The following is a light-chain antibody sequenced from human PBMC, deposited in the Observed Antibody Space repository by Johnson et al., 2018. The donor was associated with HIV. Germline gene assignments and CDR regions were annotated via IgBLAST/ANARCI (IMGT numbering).Light chain of an antibody. CDR1: SSNIGNNY. CDR3: STWDSSLSAPYV. J-gene: IGLJ1*01. Sequence: QSVLTQPPSVSAAPGQKVTISCSGSSSNIGNNYVSWYQQLPGTAPKLLIYDNNKRPSGIPDRFSGSKSGTSATLGITGLQTGDEADYYYSTWDSSLSAPYVFGTGTKVTVL. V-gene: IGLV1-51*01. CDR2: DNN.